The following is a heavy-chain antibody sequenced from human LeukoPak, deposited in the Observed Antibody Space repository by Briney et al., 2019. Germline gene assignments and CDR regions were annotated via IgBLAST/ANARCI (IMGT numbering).Heavy chain of an antibody. CDR2: INSDGSST. Sequence: GGSLRLSCAASEFTFSSYWMHWVRQAPGKGLVWVSRINSDGSSTSYADSVKGRFTISRDNAKNTLYLQMNSLRAEDTAVYYCATDRYPGGYSRDFDYWGQGTLVTVSS. CDR1: EFTFSSYW. J-gene: IGHJ4*02. D-gene: IGHD6-13*01. CDR3: ATDRYPGGYSRDFDY. V-gene: IGHV3-74*01.